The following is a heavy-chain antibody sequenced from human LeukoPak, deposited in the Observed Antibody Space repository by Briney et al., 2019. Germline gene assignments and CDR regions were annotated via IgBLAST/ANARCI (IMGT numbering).Heavy chain of an antibody. D-gene: IGHD3-22*01. V-gene: IGHV1-18*01. CDR3: AREGYYYDSREEVFDY. CDR2: ISAYNGNT. CDR1: GYTFTSYG. Sequence: ASVKVSCKASGYTFTSYGISWARQAPGQGLEWMGWISAYNGNTNYAQKLQGRVTMTTDTSTSTAYMELRSLRSDDTAVYYCAREGYYYDSREEVFDYWGQGTLVTVSS. J-gene: IGHJ4*02.